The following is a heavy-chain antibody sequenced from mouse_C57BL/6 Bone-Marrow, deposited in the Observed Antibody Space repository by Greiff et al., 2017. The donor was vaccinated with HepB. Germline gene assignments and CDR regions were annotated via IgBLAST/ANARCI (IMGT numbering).Heavy chain of an antibody. CDR1: GFNIKDDY. D-gene: IGHD2-10*01. CDR3: TRSYYHWYFDV. CDR2: IDPENGDT. Sequence: VQLKQSGAELVRPGASVKLSCTASGFNIKDDYMHWVKQRPEQGLEWIGWIDPENGDTEYASKFQGKATITADTSSNTAYLQLSSLTSEDTAVYYCTRSYYHWYFDVWGTGTTVTVSS. V-gene: IGHV14-4*01. J-gene: IGHJ1*03.